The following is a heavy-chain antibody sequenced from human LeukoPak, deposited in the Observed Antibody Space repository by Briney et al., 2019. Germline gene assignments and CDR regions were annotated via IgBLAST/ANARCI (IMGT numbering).Heavy chain of an antibody. Sequence: ASVKVSCKASGYTFTGYYMYWVRQAPGQGLEWMGWINPNSGGTNYAQKFQGRVTMTRDTSISTAYMELSRLRSDDTAVYYCARDMGVIVVPAGYYMDVWGKGTTVAVSS. D-gene: IGHD2-2*01. V-gene: IGHV1-2*02. CDR2: INPNSGGT. CDR1: GYTFTGYY. J-gene: IGHJ6*03. CDR3: ARDMGVIVVPAGYYMDV.